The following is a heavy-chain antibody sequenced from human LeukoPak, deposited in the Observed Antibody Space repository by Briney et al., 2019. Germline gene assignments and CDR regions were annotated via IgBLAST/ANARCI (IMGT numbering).Heavy chain of an antibody. CDR3: ARGEYCSGGSCYQGYYFDY. J-gene: IGHJ4*02. CDR2: IIPIFGTA. V-gene: IGHV1-69*13. D-gene: IGHD2-15*01. CDR1: GGTFSSYA. Sequence: SVKVSCKASGGTFSSYAISWVRQAPGQGLEWMGGIIPIFGTANYAQKFQGRDTITADESTSTAYMELSSLRSEDTAVYYCARGEYCSGGSCYQGYYFDYWGQGTLVTVSS.